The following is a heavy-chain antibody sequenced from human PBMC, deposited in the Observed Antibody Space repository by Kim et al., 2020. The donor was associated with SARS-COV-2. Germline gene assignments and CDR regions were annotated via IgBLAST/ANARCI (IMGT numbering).Heavy chain of an antibody. CDR1: GGSISYYY. Sequence: SETLSLTCTVSGGSISYYYWSWIRQPPGKGLEWIGYIYYSGSTNYNPSLKSRVTISVDTSKNKFSLKLSSVTAADTAVYYCARVGCSSTSCSAFDIWGQGTMVTVSS. V-gene: IGHV4-59*01. CDR2: IYYSGST. CDR3: ARVGCSSTSCSAFDI. D-gene: IGHD2-2*01. J-gene: IGHJ3*02.